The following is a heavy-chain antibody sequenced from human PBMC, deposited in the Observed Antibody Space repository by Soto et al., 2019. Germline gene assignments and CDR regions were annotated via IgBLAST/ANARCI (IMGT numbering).Heavy chain of an antibody. CDR1: GFTFSNYW. D-gene: IGHD6-6*01. CDR2: INQDGSVK. V-gene: IGHV3-7*03. J-gene: IGHJ4*02. Sequence: GGSLRLSCAASGFTFSNYWMTWVRQAPGKGLEWVGNINQDGSVKYYVGSVKGRFTMSRDNAKNSQFLQMNSLTAEDTAVYYCARVGYSSSSLDYWGQGTLVTVSS. CDR3: ARVGYSSSSLDY.